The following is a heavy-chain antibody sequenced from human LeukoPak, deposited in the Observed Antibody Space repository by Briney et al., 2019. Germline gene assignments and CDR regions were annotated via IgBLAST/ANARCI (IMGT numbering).Heavy chain of an antibody. CDR2: IYSGGST. Sequence: RPGGSLRLSCAASGFTVSSNYMSWVRQAPVKGLEWVSVIYSGGSTYYADSVKGRFTISRDNSKNTLYLQMNSLRAEDTAVYYCARDTPRSYSGSYSPSVVDYWGQGTLVTVSS. CDR1: GFTVSSNY. D-gene: IGHD1-26*01. J-gene: IGHJ4*02. CDR3: ARDTPRSYSGSYSPSVVDY. V-gene: IGHV3-66*01.